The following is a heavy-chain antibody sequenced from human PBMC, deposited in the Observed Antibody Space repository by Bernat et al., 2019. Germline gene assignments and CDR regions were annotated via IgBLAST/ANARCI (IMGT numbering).Heavy chain of an antibody. J-gene: IGHJ3*02. Sequence: EVQLLESGGGLVQPGGSLRLSCAASGFTFSSFAMSWVRQAPGKGLEWVSTISHTDGATYYADSVKARFTISRDISKNTLYLKMRSLRADDTAIYYCAKRGGDRGWSGFDIWGQGTMVTVSS. V-gene: IGHV3-23*01. D-gene: IGHD3-3*01. CDR2: ISHTDGAT. CDR3: AKRGGDRGWSGFDI. CDR1: GFTFSSFA.